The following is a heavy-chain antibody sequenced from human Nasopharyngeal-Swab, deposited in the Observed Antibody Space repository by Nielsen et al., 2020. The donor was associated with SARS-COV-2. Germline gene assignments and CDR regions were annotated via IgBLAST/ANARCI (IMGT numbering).Heavy chain of an antibody. V-gene: IGHV3-74*01. Sequence: GEPLRLSCAASGFTFSDYWMHWVRQAPGKGLSWVSRINTDGYTTTYADSVKGRFTISRDNAKKTLYLQMKGLRAEDRGVYYCARDKTTVTKSPTWVHGSRVTVSS. D-gene: IGHD4-17*01. CDR2: INTDGYTT. CDR3: ARDKTTVTKSPT. J-gene: IGHJ1*01. CDR1: GFTFSDYW.